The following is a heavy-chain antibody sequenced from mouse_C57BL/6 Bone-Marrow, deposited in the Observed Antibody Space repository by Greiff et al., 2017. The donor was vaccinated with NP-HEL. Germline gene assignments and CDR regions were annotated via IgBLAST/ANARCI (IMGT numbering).Heavy chain of an antibody. V-gene: IGHV1-80*01. CDR2: IYPGDGDT. CDR3: ARGAY. CDR1: GYEFSNYW. J-gene: IGHJ3*01. Sequence: VQLQQSGAELVKPGASVKISCKASGYEFSNYWMNWVKQRPGKGLEWIGQIYPGDGDTYYNGKFKDKATLTADKSSSPAYMQLSRLTSEDAAVYFCARGAYWGQGTLVTVSA.